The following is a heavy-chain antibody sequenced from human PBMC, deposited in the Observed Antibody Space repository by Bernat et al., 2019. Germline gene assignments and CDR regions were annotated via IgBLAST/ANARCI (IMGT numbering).Heavy chain of an antibody. J-gene: IGHJ5*02. D-gene: IGHD6-13*01. CDR2: ISGSGGST. V-gene: IGHV3-23*01. CDR3: ANPVRAAAGTLGDP. Sequence: EVQLLESGGGLVQPGGSLILSCAASGFTFSSYAMSWVRQAPGKGLEWVSAISGSGGSTYYADSVKGRFTISRDNSKNTLYLQMNSLRAEDTAVYYCANPVRAAAGTLGDPWGQRTLVSLSS. CDR1: GFTFSSYA.